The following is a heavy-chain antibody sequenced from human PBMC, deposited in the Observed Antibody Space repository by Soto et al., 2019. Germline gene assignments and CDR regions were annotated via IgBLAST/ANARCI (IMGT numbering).Heavy chain of an antibody. CDR3: ASEDSSGYSNY. CDR1: GYSFTSYL. CDR2: IDPSDSYT. J-gene: IGHJ4*02. Sequence: GESLKISFKGSGYSFTSYLISWVRQMPGKGLEWMGRIDPSDSYTNYSPSFQGHVTISADKSISTAYLQWSSLKASDTAMYYCASEDSSGYSNYWGQGTLVTVSS. V-gene: IGHV5-10-1*01. D-gene: IGHD3-22*01.